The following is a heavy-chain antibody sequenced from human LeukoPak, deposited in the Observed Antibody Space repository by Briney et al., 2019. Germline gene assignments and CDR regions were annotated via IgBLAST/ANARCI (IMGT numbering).Heavy chain of an antibody. CDR1: GGTYRNYA. CDR2: IIPIFGTA. D-gene: IGHD6-13*01. J-gene: IGHJ4*02. CDR3: ARGPAATDVYYFDY. Sequence: SVKVSCKASGGTYRNYAISWVRQAPGQGLEWMGGIIPIFGTADYAQKFQGRVTITADESTSTAYMELSSLRAEDTAVYYCARGPAATDVYYFDYWGQGTLVTVSS. V-gene: IGHV1-69*13.